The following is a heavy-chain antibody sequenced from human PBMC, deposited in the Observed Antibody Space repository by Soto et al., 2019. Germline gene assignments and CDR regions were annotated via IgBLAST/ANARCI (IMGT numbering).Heavy chain of an antibody. CDR2: ISHDGSNK. D-gene: IGHD6-19*01. V-gene: IGHV3-30-3*01. Sequence: QVPLVESGGGVVQPGRSLRLSCAASGFSFSSCAMHWVRQAPGKGLEWVAVISHDGSNKYYADSVKGRFTISRDNSKNTLYLQMNSLRPEATAVYYCARVSIAVAGIAYYFDYWGQGTLVTVSS. J-gene: IGHJ4*02. CDR1: GFSFSSCA. CDR3: ARVSIAVAGIAYYFDY.